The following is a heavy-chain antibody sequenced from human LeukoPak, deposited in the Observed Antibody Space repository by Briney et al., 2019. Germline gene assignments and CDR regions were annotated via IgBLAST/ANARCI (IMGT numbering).Heavy chain of an antibody. V-gene: IGHV1-69*15. CDR3: AYSVSAAISDFFDP. J-gene: IGHJ5*02. Sequence: SVKVSCKTSGCTFSTAAISWFRQAPGQGLEWMARIIPMFTTPDYAYKLLDRVTITADQSTSTAYMELTTLTSDDTAVYFFAYSVSAAISDFFDPWGQGTLVTVSS. D-gene: IGHD2-2*02. CDR2: IIPMFTTP. CDR1: GCTFSTAA.